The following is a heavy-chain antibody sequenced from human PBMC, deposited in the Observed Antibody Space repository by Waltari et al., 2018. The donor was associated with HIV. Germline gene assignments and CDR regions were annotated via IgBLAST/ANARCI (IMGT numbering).Heavy chain of an antibody. CDR3: ARERAYYDRGPFDP. Sequence: AASGFTFSSYWMSWVRQAPGKGLEWVANIKQDGSEKYYVDSVKGRFTISRDNAKNSLYLQMNSLRAEDTAVYYCARERAYYDRGPFDPWGQGTLVTVSS. V-gene: IGHV3-7*01. CDR1: GFTFSSYW. D-gene: IGHD3-22*01. CDR2: IKQDGSEK. J-gene: IGHJ5*02.